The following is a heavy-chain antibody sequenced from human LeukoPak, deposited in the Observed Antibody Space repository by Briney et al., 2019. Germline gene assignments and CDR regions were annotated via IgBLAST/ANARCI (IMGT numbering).Heavy chain of an antibody. J-gene: IGHJ4*02. V-gene: IGHV3-30-3*01. CDR1: GFTFSSYA. D-gene: IGHD6-13*01. CDR3: AKDRSVIAAAD. CDR2: ISYDGSNK. Sequence: GGSLRLSCAASGFTFSSYAMHWVRQAPGKGLEWVAVISYDGSNKYYADSVKGRFTISRDNSKNTLYLQMNSLRAEDTAVYYCAKDRSVIAAADWGQGTLVTVSS.